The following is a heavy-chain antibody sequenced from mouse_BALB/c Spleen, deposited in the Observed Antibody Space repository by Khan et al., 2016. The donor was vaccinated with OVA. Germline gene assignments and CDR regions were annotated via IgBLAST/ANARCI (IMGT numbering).Heavy chain of an antibody. V-gene: IGHV1-20*02. CDR2: INPHIGET. Sequence: EVQLQESGPELVKPGASVKISCKASGYSFTGYFMNWVMQSHGKSLEWIGRINPHIGETFYNQKFKGKATLTVDESSSTAHMGLRSLASEDSAVYYCTRIYRSDFDYWGQGTTLTVSS. D-gene: IGHD1-1*01. J-gene: IGHJ2*01. CDR3: TRIYRSDFDY. CDR1: GYSFTGYF.